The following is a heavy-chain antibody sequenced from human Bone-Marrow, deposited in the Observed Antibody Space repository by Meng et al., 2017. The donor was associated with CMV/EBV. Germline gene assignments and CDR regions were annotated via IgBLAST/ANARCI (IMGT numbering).Heavy chain of an antibody. CDR1: GYTFTDYY. J-gene: IGHJ4*02. D-gene: IGHD3-10*01. V-gene: IGHV1-69-2*01. CDR2: VDPEDGET. CDR3: ATGRGSLADY. Sequence: ASVKVSCKVSGYTFTDYYMHWVQQAPGKGLEWMGLVDPEDGETIYAEKFQGRVTITADTSTDTAYMELSSLRSEDTAVYYCATGRGSLADYWGQGTLVTGSS.